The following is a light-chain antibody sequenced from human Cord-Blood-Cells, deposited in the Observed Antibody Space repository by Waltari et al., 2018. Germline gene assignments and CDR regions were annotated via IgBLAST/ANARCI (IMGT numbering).Light chain of an antibody. CDR3: QQSYSTPFT. V-gene: IGKV1-39*01. J-gene: IGKJ3*01. Sequence: GDRVTITCRASQSISSYLNWYQQKPGKAPKLLIYAASSLQSGVPSRFSGSGSGTDFTLTISSLQPEDFATYYCQQSYSTPFTCGPGTKVDIK. CDR1: QSISSY. CDR2: AAS.